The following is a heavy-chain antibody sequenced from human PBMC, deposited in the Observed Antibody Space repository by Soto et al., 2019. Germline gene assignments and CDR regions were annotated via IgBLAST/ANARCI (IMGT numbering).Heavy chain of an antibody. V-gene: IGHV1-3*01. CDR2: INAGNGNT. CDR1: GYTFTSYA. D-gene: IGHD6-6*01. J-gene: IGHJ4*02. CDR3: ARPPYSSSSGGAPYYFDY. Sequence: GASVKVSCKASGYTFTSYAMHWVRQAPGQRLEWMGWINAGNGNTKYSQKFQGRVTITRDTSASTAYMELSSLRSEDTAVYYCARPPYSSSSGGAPYYFDYWGQGTLVTVSS.